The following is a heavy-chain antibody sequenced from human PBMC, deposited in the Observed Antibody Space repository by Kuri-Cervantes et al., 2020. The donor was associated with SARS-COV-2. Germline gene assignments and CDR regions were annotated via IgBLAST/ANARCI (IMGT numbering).Heavy chain of an antibody. J-gene: IGHJ6*02. Sequence: ESLKISCAVYGGSFSGYYWSWIRQPPGKGLEWIGEINHSGSTNYNPYLKSRVTISVDTSKNQFSLKLSSVTAADTAVYYCARGSSSSPFRHYYYYGMDVWGQGTTVTVSS. CDR1: GGSFSGYY. CDR3: ARGSSSSPFRHYYYYGMDV. CDR2: INHSGST. D-gene: IGHD6-6*01. V-gene: IGHV4-34*01.